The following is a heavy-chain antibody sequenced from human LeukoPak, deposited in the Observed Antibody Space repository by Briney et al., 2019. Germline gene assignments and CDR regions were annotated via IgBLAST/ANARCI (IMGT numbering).Heavy chain of an antibody. CDR3: ARVRKLYCGGDCSKSLGY. CDR2: MNPNSGNT. Sequence: ASVKVSCKASGYTFTSYDINWVRQATGQGLEWMGWMNPNSGNTGYAQKFQGRVTMTRNTSISTAYMELSSLRSEDTAVYYCARVRKLYCGGDCSKSLGYWGQGTLVTVSS. CDR1: GYTFTSYD. D-gene: IGHD2-21*02. J-gene: IGHJ4*02. V-gene: IGHV1-8*01.